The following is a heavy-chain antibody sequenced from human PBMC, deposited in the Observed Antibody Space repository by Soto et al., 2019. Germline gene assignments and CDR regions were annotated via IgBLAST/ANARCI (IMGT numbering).Heavy chain of an antibody. Sequence: GGSLRLSCAASGFTFSSYAMSWVRQAPGKGLEWVSAISGSGGSTYYADSVKGRFTISRDNSKNTLYLQMNSLRAEDTAVYYCAKVPPLYHEDYYYYGMDVWGQGTTVTVSS. CDR3: AKVPPLYHEDYYYYGMDV. V-gene: IGHV3-23*01. J-gene: IGHJ6*02. D-gene: IGHD2-2*02. CDR1: GFTFSSYA. CDR2: ISGSGGST.